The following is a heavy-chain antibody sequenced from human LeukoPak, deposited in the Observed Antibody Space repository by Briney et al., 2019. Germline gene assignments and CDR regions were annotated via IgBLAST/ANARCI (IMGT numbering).Heavy chain of an antibody. V-gene: IGHV4-34*01. CDR1: GGSFSGYY. Sequence: PSETLSLTCAVYGGSFSGYYWSWIRHPPGKGLEWIGEINHSGSTNYNPSLKSRVTISVDTSKNQFSLKLSSVTAADTAVYYCARGDYYDSSGYYYFDYWGQGTLVTVSS. J-gene: IGHJ4*02. D-gene: IGHD3-22*01. CDR2: INHSGST. CDR3: ARGDYYDSSGYYYFDY.